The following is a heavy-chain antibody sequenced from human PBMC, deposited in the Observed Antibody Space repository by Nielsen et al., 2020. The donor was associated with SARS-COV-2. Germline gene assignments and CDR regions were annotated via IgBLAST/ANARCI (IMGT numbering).Heavy chain of an antibody. CDR2: VYSGGTT. V-gene: IGHV3-53*01. J-gene: IGHJ4*02. CDR3: AKTWGDYFDS. D-gene: IGHD3-16*01. Sequence: GESLKISCAASGFIVSSKYMNWVRQAPGKGLEWVSVVYSGGTTLYADSVKGRFIISRDNSRNTLFLQMSSLRAEDTAVYFCAKTWGDYFDSWGQGTVVTVSS. CDR1: GFIVSSKY.